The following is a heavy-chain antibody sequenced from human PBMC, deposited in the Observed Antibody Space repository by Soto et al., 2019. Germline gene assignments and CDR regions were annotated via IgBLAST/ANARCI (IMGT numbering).Heavy chain of an antibody. CDR2: ISAYNGNT. CDR3: ARVGYSSSWYWLDP. V-gene: IGHV1-18*04. J-gene: IGHJ5*02. D-gene: IGHD6-13*01. CDR1: GYTFTSYG. Sequence: ASVKVSCKASGYTFTSYGISWLRQSPGQGLEWMGWISAYNGNTNYAQKLQGRVTMTTDTSTSTAYMELRSLRSDDTAVYYCARVGYSSSWYWLDPWGQGTLVTVSS.